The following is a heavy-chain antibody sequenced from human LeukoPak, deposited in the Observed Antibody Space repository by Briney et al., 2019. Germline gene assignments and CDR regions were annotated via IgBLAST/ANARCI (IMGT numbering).Heavy chain of an antibody. CDR1: GFTFSSYA. CDR3: ARDWSMVRGVLDY. J-gene: IGHJ4*02. CDR2: ISYDGSNK. D-gene: IGHD3-10*01. Sequence: GGSLRFYCAASGFTFSSYAMHRVRQASGKGLEWVAVISYDGSNKYYADSVKGRFTISRDNSKNALYLQMNSLRAEDTAVYYCARDWSMVRGVLDYWGQGTLVTVSS. V-gene: IGHV3-30*04.